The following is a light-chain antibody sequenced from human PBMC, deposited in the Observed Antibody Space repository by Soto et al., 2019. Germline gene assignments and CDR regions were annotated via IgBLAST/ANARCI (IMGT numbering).Light chain of an antibody. J-gene: IGKJ1*01. Sequence: DIQMTQSPSTLSASVGDRVTITCRASSSMSSWLAWYQQQPGKAPNLLIYMSSILENGVPSRFSGGGSGTEFTLTISSLQPDDFATYDGQQYGAFGQGTKVEIK. CDR1: SSMSSW. V-gene: IGKV1-5*03. CDR3: QQYGA. CDR2: MSS.